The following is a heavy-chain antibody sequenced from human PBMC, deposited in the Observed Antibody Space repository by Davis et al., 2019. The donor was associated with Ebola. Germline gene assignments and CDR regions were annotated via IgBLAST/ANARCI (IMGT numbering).Heavy chain of an antibody. CDR1: GFTFSSYS. CDR3: ARGDFGSGSYYADV. CDR2: ISRSASSI. D-gene: IGHD3-10*01. V-gene: IGHV3-48*02. Sequence: PGGSLRLSCAASGFTFSSYSMNWVRQAPGKGLEWVSYISRSASSIYYADSVKGRFTVSRDNAKNSLYLQMNSLRDEDTAVYYCARGDFGSGSYYADVWGQGTAVTVS. J-gene: IGHJ6*02.